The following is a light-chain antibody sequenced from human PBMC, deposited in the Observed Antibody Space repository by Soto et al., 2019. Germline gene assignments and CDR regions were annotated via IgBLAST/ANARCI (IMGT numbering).Light chain of an antibody. V-gene: IGLV2-8*01. CDR2: EVS. CDR3: SSYAGSNNFGV. J-gene: IGLJ7*01. CDR1: SSDVGGYSY. Sequence: QSALTQPPSASGSPGQSVTISCTGTSSDVGGYSYVSWYQQHPGKAPKLMIYEVSKWPSGVPDRFSGSKSGNTASLTVSGLQAEDEADYYCSSYAGSNNFGVFGGGTQLTVL.